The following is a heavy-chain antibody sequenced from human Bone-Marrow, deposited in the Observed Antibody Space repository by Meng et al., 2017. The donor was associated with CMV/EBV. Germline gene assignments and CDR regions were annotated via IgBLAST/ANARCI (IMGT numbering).Heavy chain of an antibody. CDR2: ISSSSSTI. CDR3: ARVRHGGHLRYRDFDF. Sequence: GESLKISCAASGFTFSSYSMNWVRQAPGKGLEWVSYISSSSSTIYYADSVKGRFTISRDNSKNTLYLQMNSLRAEDTAVYYCARVRHGGHLRYRDFDFWGQGTLVTVSS. D-gene: IGHD3-16*01. V-gene: IGHV3-48*01. J-gene: IGHJ4*02. CDR1: GFTFSSYS.